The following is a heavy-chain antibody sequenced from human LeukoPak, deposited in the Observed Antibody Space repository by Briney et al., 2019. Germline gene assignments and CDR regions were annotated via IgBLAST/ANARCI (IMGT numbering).Heavy chain of an antibody. J-gene: IGHJ4*02. CDR2: FDPGDGET. D-gene: IGHD1-7*01. Sequence: ASVKVSCKVSGYTLTELSMHWVRQAPGKGLEWMGGFDPGDGETIYAQKFQGRVTMTEDTSTDTAYMELSSLRSEDTAVYYCATGRGNWNYAGTFDYWGQGTLVTVSS. CDR1: GYTLTELS. V-gene: IGHV1-24*01. CDR3: ATGRGNWNYAGTFDY.